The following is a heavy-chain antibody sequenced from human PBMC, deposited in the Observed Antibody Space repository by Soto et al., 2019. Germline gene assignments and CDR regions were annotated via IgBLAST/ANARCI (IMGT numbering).Heavy chain of an antibody. V-gene: IGHV1-18*01. Sequence: QVQLVQSGAEVKKPGASVKVSCKASGYTFTTYGISWVRQAPGQGLEWMGWISTHNANTKYAQKIQGRVTMTTDTATSRAYMALASLTSDDWAVYYCARDYCSSGRCYGPDYWGQGTLVTVSS. J-gene: IGHJ4*02. CDR2: ISTHNANT. CDR3: ARDYCSSGRCYGPDY. CDR1: GYTFTTYG. D-gene: IGHD2-2*01.